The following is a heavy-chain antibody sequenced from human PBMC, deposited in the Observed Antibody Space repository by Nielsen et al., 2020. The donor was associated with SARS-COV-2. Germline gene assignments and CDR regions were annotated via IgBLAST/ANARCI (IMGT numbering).Heavy chain of an antibody. CDR3: VRIDMATISVDY. CDR1: GGSFSGYY. D-gene: IGHD5-24*01. Sequence: SETLSLTCAVYGGSFSGYYWSWIRQPPGKGLEWIGEIKQFGSTKYNPSLKSRVTMSVDTSKNQFSLRLTSVTAADTAVYYCVRIDMATISVDYWGRGTLVTVSS. V-gene: IGHV4-34*01. J-gene: IGHJ4*02. CDR2: IKQFGST.